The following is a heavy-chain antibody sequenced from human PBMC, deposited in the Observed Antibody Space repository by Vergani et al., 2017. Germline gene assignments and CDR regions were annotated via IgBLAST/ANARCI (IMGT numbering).Heavy chain of an antibody. J-gene: IGHJ6*02. Sequence: EVQLVQSGAEVKKPGESLRISCKGSGYSFTSYWISWVRQMPGKGLEWMGRIDPSDSYTNYSPSFQGHVTISANKSISTAYLQWRSLKASDTAMYYCARRRATGYYYYGMDVWGQGTTVTVSS. CDR3: ARRRATGYYYYGMDV. D-gene: IGHD1-26*01. V-gene: IGHV5-10-1*03. CDR2: IDPSDSYT. CDR1: GYSFTSYW.